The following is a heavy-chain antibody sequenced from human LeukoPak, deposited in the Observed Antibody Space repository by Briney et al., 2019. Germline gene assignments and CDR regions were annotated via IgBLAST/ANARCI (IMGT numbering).Heavy chain of an antibody. CDR3: ARTWTVTTSFDY. CDR1: GYTFTGYY. V-gene: IGHV1-2*02. J-gene: IGHJ4*02. Sequence: ASVKVSCKASGYTFTGYYMHWVRQAPGQGLEWMGWINPNSGGTNYAQKFQGRVTMTRDTSTSTVYMELSSLRSEDTAVYYCARTWTVTTSFDYWGQGTLVTVSS. CDR2: INPNSGGT. D-gene: IGHD4-17*01.